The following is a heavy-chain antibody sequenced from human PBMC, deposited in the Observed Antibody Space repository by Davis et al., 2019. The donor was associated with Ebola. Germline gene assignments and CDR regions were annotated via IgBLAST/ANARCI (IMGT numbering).Heavy chain of an antibody. CDR2: ISASGRTV. J-gene: IGHJ4*02. Sequence: GESLKTPCSAPRFTFNTNAMSWVRQAPGKGLEWVSTISASGRTVEYAASMKGRFSISRDNSKNTLYLEMDSLRADDTAVYYCAKDNGMSVTCVDFWGQGTLVTVSS. V-gene: IGHV3-23*01. CDR1: RFTFNTNA. D-gene: IGHD5/OR15-5a*01. CDR3: AKDNGMSVTCVDF.